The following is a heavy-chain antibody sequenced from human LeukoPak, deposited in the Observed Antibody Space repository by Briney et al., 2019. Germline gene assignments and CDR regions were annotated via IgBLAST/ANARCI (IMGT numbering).Heavy chain of an antibody. J-gene: IGHJ4*02. D-gene: IGHD3-10*01. CDR2: IYTSGST. CDR3: ARAGGYYYGSGQTGGYFDY. CDR1: GGSISSGSYY. V-gene: IGHV4-61*02. Sequence: SQTLSLTCTVSGGSISSGSYYWSWIRQPAGKGLEWIGRIYTSGSTNYNPSLKSRVTISVDTSKNQFSLKLSSVTAADTAVYYCARAGGYYYGSGQTGGYFDYWGQGTLVTVSS.